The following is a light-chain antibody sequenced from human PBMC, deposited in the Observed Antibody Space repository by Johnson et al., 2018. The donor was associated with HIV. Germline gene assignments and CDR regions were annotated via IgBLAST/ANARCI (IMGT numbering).Light chain of an antibody. V-gene: IGLV1-51*01. Sequence: QSVLTQPPSVSAAPGQKVTISCSGSSSNIGSHYVYWYQQVPGTAPRLVIYDTIKRHSGIPDRFSGSKSGTSATLGITGLQTGDEADYYCGTWDSSLNAYVFGAATKVAVL. CDR1: SSNIGSHY. J-gene: IGLJ1*01. CDR3: GTWDSSLNAYV. CDR2: DTI.